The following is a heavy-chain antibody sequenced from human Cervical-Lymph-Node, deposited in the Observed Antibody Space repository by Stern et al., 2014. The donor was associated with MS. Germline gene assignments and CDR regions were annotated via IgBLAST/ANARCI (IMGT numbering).Heavy chain of an antibody. CDR3: ARDQPDYGGNVDT. D-gene: IGHD4-23*01. J-gene: IGHJ5*02. V-gene: IGHV1-46*01. CDR2: INPTGGSK. CDR1: GYTFTSYY. Sequence: QMQLVESGAEVKKPGASVKVSCEASGYTFTSYYMHWVRQAPGQGLEWMGIINPTGGSKSYAQHFQGRVTMTKDPSPTPRYQEMRSLRSEDTAVYYCARDQPDYGGNVDTGGQGTLVTVSS.